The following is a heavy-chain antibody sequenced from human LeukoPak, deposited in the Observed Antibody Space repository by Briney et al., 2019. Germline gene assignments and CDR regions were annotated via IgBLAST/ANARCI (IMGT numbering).Heavy chain of an antibody. J-gene: IGHJ4*02. CDR3: AKAGDIVTTIPFDY. D-gene: IGHD5-12*01. CDR2: ISSGGII. V-gene: IGHV3-23*01. Sequence: QPGGSLRLSCAASGFTFSSYAMSWVRQAPGKGLGWVSGISSGGIIYYADSVRGRFTISRDSSKNTVYLQMNSLRAVDTAIYYCAKAGDIVTTIPFDYWGQGTLVTVSS. CDR1: GFTFSSYA.